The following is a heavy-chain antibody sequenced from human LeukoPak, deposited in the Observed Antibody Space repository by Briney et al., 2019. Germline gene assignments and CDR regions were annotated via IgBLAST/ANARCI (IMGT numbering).Heavy chain of an antibody. J-gene: IGHJ4*02. CDR3: TRGPDNSSGYYWDRHYFDY. CDR2: IRSKAYGGTT. Sequence: GGSLRLSCTASGFTFGDYAMSWFRQAPGKGLEWVGFIRSKAYGGTTEYAASVKGRFTISRDDSKSIAYLQMNSLKTEDTAVYYCTRGPDNSSGYYWDRHYFDYWGQGTLVTVSS. V-gene: IGHV3-49*03. D-gene: IGHD3-22*01. CDR1: GFTFGDYA.